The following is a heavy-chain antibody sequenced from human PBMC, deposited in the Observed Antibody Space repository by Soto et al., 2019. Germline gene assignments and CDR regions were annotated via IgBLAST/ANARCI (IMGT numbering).Heavy chain of an antibody. D-gene: IGHD4-17*01. Sequence: PSETLSLTCTVSGGSISSYYWSWIRQPPGKGLEWIGYIYYSGSTNYNPSLKSRVTISVDTSKNQFSLKLSSVTAADTAVYYCARDNAVKVGMDVWGQGTTVTVSS. CDR2: IYYSGST. J-gene: IGHJ6*02. V-gene: IGHV4-59*01. CDR3: ARDNAVKVGMDV. CDR1: GGSISSYY.